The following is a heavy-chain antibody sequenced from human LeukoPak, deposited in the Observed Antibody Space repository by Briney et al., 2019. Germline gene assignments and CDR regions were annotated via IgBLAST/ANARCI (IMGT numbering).Heavy chain of an antibody. J-gene: IGHJ5*02. CDR3: ARDPSYNLNWFVP. CDR2: INPNSGGT. V-gene: IGHV1-2*02. CDR1: GYTFTGYY. Sequence: GASVKVSCKASGYTFTGYYMHWVRQAPGQGLEWMGWINPNSGGTNYAQKFQGRVTMPRDTSISTAYMELSRLRSDDTAVYYCARDPSYNLNWFVPWGQGTLVTVSS. D-gene: IGHD1-14*01.